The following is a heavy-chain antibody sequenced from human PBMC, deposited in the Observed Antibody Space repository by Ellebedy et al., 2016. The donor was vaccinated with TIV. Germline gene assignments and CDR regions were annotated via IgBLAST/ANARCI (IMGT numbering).Heavy chain of an antibody. CDR2: IKQDGGER. Sequence: ESLKISCVASGFSFSHYWMAWVRQAPGKGPEWVANIKQDGGERYYVDSVKGRFIISRDNAKNSLDLQMNSLRAEDTAVYYCARDKIEGPTHYDYWGQGILVTVSS. D-gene: IGHD1-26*01. J-gene: IGHJ4*02. CDR3: ARDKIEGPTHYDY. CDR1: GFSFSHYW. V-gene: IGHV3-7*01.